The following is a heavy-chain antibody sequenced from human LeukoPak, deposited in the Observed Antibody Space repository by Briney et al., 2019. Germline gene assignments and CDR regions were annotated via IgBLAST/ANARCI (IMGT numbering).Heavy chain of an antibody. D-gene: IGHD2-15*01. V-gene: IGHV3-30*04. CDR3: ARERFVVVADRAGTYYFDY. CDR2: ISYDGSNK. Sequence: GRSLRLSCAASGFTFSSYAMHWVRQAPGKGLEWVAVISYDGSNKYYADSVKGRFTISRDNSKNTLYLQMNSLRAEDTAVYYCARERFVVVADRAGTYYFDYWGQGTLVTVSS. CDR1: GFTFSSYA. J-gene: IGHJ4*02.